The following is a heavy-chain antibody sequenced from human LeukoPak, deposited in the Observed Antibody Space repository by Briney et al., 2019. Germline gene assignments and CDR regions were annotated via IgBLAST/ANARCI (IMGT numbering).Heavy chain of an antibody. Sequence: GGSLRLSCAASRFTFSYAWMSWVRQAPGKGLEWVGRVKSKTDGGTTDYAARVKVRFTISRDDSENTLYLQMNSLKTEDTAVYYCTTDIYYDNNGYFHDAFEFRGQGTMVTVSS. J-gene: IGHJ3*01. CDR2: VKSKTDGGTT. V-gene: IGHV3-15*01. CDR1: RFTFSYAW. CDR3: TTDIYYDNNGYFHDAFEF. D-gene: IGHD3-22*01.